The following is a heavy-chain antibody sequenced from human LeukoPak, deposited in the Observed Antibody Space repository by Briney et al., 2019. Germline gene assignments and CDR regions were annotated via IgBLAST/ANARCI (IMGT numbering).Heavy chain of an antibody. V-gene: IGHV1-2*02. Sequence: ASVKVSCKASGYTFTGYYMHWVRQAPGQGLEWMGWINPNRSGTNYPQKFQGRVTMTRDTSISTAYMELSRLRSDATAVYSCARVTFGGSGWYPAYWGQGTLVTVSS. CDR3: ARVTFGGSGWYPAY. CDR2: INPNRSGT. J-gene: IGHJ4*02. CDR1: GYTFTGYY. D-gene: IGHD6-19*01.